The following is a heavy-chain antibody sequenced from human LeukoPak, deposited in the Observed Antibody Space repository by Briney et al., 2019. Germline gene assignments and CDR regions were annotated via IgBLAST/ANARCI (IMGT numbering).Heavy chain of an antibody. J-gene: IGHJ6*03. Sequence: SETLSLTCAVYGGSFSGYYWSWIRQPPGKGLEWIGEINHSGSTNYNPSLKSRVTISVDTSKNQFSLKLSSVTAADTAVYYCARLSQLVGYYYYYMDVWGKGTTVTVSS. CDR2: INHSGST. D-gene: IGHD6-6*01. CDR3: ARLSQLVGYYYYYMDV. V-gene: IGHV4-34*01. CDR1: GGSFSGYY.